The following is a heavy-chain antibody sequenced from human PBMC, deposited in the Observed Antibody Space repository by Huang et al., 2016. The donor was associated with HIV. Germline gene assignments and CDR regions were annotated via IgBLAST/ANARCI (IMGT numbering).Heavy chain of an antibody. CDR3: ARDHHDFWRGYRRMYFFDH. Sequence: QVQLQESGPGLVKPSETLSLTCTVSGGSISTHYWSWIRQPPGKGLEWIGSIDYSGGTNHSPALESRVTILLDTSKNQFSLRVNSVTAADTAMYYCARDHHDFWRGYRRMYFFDHWGQGTLVTVSS. D-gene: IGHD3-3*01. CDR1: GGSISTHY. V-gene: IGHV4-59*11. CDR2: IDYSGGT. J-gene: IGHJ4*02.